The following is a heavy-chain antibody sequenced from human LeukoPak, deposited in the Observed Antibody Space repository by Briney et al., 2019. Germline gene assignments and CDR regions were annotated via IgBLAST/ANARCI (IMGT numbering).Heavy chain of an antibody. CDR2: ISWNSGSI. Sequence: PGGSLGLSCAASGFTFDDYAMHWVRQAPGKGLEWVSGISWNSGSIGYADSVKGRFTISRDNAKNSLYLQMNSLRAEDTALYYCAKDWRRFGESHFDYWAGEPWSPSPQ. J-gene: IGHJ4*02. D-gene: IGHD3-10*01. CDR3: AKDWRRFGESHFDY. V-gene: IGHV3-9*01. CDR1: GFTFDDYA.